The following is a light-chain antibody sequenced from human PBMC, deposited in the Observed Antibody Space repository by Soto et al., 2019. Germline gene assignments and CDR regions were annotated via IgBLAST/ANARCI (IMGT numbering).Light chain of an antibody. Sequence: EIVLTQSPGTLSLSPGERATLSCRASQSVNTNLAWYKQKPGQAPRLLISGASSRATGIPDRFSGSGSGTDFTLTISRLEPEDFALYYCQQYGHSPITFGQGTRLEIK. V-gene: IGKV3-20*01. CDR1: QSVNTN. J-gene: IGKJ5*01. CDR2: GAS. CDR3: QQYGHSPIT.